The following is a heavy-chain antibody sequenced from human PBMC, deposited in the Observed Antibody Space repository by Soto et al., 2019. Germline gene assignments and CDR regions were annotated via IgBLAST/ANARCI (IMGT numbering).Heavy chain of an antibody. D-gene: IGHD4-17*01. V-gene: IGHV3-9*01. Sequence: EVQLVESGGGLVQPGRSLRLSCAASGFTFDDYAMHWVRQAPGKGLEWVSGISWNSGSTGYGESVRGRFTISRDNTKKSLYLQMNSLRAGDTALYYCAKGLYGDYAEPFDPWGQGTLVSVSS. J-gene: IGHJ5*02. CDR3: AKGLYGDYAEPFDP. CDR1: GFTFDDYA. CDR2: ISWNSGST.